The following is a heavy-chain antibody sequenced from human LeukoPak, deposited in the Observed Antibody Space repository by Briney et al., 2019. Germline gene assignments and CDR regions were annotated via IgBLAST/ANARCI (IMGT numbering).Heavy chain of an antibody. J-gene: IGHJ4*02. V-gene: IGHV1-18*01. CDR1: GYTFTSYG. D-gene: IGHD2/OR15-2a*01. CDR3: ARETSVIGLDY. CDR2: ISTYNGNT. Sequence: GASVKVSCTASGYTFTSYGFSWVRQAPGQGLEWMGWISTYNGNTNYAQKFQGRVTMTTATSRSTVYMELRSLGSDDTAVYYCARETSVIGLDYWGQGNLVTVSS.